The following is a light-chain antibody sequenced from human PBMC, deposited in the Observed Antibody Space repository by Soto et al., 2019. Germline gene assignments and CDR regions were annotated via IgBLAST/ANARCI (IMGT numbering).Light chain of an antibody. CDR1: QSVAKNY. CDR3: LQYASEPLT. V-gene: IGKV3-20*01. CDR2: GAS. Sequence: ETVLTQSPGTLSLSPGERATLSCRASQSVAKNYLAWYPHNPGLGPRLLIPGASSRATGLPDRFSGSGSGTDFTLTSSRRQPEDCAVYYCLQYASEPLTFGGGTKVEI. J-gene: IGKJ4*01.